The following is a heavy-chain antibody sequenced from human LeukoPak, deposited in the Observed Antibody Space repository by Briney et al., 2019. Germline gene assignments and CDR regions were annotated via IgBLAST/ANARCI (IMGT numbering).Heavy chain of an antibody. J-gene: IGHJ3*02. D-gene: IGHD3-22*01. CDR1: GYTFTSYD. CDR3: ARGRLESFSYYYDSSGYYSDAFDI. Sequence: ASVKVSCKASGYTFTSYDINWVRQAPGQGLEWMGWMNPNSGNTVYAQKFQGRVTMTRNTSISTAYMELSSLRSEDTAVYYCARGRLESFSYYYDSSGYYSDAFDIWGQGTMVTVSS. V-gene: IGHV1-8*01. CDR2: MNPNSGNT.